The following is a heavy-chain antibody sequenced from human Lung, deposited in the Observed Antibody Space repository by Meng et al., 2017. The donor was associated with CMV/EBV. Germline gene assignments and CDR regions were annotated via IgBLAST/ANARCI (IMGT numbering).Heavy chain of an antibody. V-gene: IGHV1-2*02. J-gene: IGHJ4*02. Sequence: SVXVSCKASGYRFSAHYMHWVRQAPGQGLEWMGWINPNNGGTKYAQKFQGRVTMTRDTSISTVYMELSRLRSEDTAVYFCVRDLFQFVDDWGRGTLVTVSS. CDR3: VRDLFQFVDD. CDR1: GYRFSAHY. D-gene: IGHD3-3*01. CDR2: INPNNGGT.